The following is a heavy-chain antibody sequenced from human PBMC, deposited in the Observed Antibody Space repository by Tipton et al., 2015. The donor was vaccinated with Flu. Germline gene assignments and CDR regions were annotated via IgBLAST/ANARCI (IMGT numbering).Heavy chain of an antibody. CDR1: GFTFSSYG. CDR3: ARGPLPDSNWYNGMDV. J-gene: IGHJ6*02. Sequence: SLRLSCEASGFTFSSYGMHWVRQATGEGLEWVSGIGTSGDTYYAGSVKGRFTTSRENAKNSLYLQMNSLRAGDTAVYYCARGPLPDSNWYNGMDVWGQGTTVTVFS. V-gene: IGHV3-13*01. D-gene: IGHD6-13*01. CDR2: IGTSGDT.